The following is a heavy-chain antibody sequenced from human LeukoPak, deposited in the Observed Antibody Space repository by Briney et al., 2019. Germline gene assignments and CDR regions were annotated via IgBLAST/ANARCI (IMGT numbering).Heavy chain of an antibody. Sequence: PGGSLRLSCAASGFTFNNYWMNWVRQAPGKGLEWVANLKQDGKEKNYVDSVKGRFTISRDNAKNSLYLQMNSLRVEDTAVYYCAKDTTYGDYDSTLDAFDIWGQGTMVTVSS. CDR2: LKQDGKEK. CDR1: GFTFNNYW. V-gene: IGHV3-7*03. CDR3: AKDTTYGDYDSTLDAFDI. D-gene: IGHD3-22*01. J-gene: IGHJ3*02.